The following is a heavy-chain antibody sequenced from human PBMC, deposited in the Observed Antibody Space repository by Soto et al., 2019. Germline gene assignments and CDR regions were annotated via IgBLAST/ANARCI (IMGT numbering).Heavy chain of an antibody. CDR2: VRGRVDNYAT. V-gene: IGHV3-73*02. Sequence: EVQLVESGGGLVQPGGSLKLSCADSGFTFSDSAIHWVRQASGKGLEWVGRVRGRVDNYATAYAASVKGRFTISRDDSKNTAYLQMSSLKTEDTAVYYCTRLAWFDPWGQGTMVTVSS. CDR1: GFTFSDSA. CDR3: TRLAWFDP. J-gene: IGHJ5*02.